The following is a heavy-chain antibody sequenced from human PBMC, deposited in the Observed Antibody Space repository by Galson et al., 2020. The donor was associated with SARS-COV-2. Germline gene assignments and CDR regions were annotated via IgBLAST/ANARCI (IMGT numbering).Heavy chain of an antibody. V-gene: IGHV1-2*02. CDR2: INPKSGGT. D-gene: IGHD3-9*01. Sequence: ASVKVSCKASGYTFTDYYIHWVRQAPGQGLEWMGWINPKSGGTNYAQKFEGRVTMTRDTSITTAYMELSTLSADDTAVYYCARLRYYDVLTGYIVDGWGQGTMVTVSS. CDR1: GYTFTDYY. J-gene: IGHJ6*01. CDR3: ARLRYYDVLTGYIVDG.